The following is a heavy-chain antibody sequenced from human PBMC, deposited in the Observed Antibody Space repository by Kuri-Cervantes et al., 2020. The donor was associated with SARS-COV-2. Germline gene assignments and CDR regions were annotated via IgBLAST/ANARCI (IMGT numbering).Heavy chain of an antibody. CDR3: AKDKWIVVVPAAPFDS. V-gene: IGHV3-23*01. Sequence: GGSLRLSCAASGFTFSSYAMSWVRQAPGKGLEWVSAISGSGGSTYYADSVKGRFTIPRDSSKIYLQMHSLRAEDTAIYYCAKDKWIVVVPAAPFDSWGQGTPVTVSS. J-gene: IGHJ4*02. CDR2: ISGSGGST. D-gene: IGHD2-2*01. CDR1: GFTFSSYA.